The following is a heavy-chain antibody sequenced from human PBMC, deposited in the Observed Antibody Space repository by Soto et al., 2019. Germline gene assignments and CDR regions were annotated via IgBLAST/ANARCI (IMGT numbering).Heavy chain of an antibody. CDR3: ARIGRPFYYYDSSGYYYGAFDI. J-gene: IGHJ3*02. V-gene: IGHV4-61*08. Sequence: SETLSLTCTVSGGSISSGGYYWSWIRQHPGKGLEWIGYIYYSGSTNYNPSLKSRVTISVDTSKNQFSLKLSSVTAADTAVYYCARIGRPFYYYDSSGYYYGAFDIWGQGTMVTVSS. CDR1: GGSISSGGYY. CDR2: IYYSGST. D-gene: IGHD3-22*01.